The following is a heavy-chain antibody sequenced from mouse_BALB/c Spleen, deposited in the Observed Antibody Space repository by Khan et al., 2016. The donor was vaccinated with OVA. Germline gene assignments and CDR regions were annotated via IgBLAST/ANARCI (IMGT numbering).Heavy chain of an antibody. J-gene: IGHJ3*01. CDR1: GYTFTNYV. CDR3: AGAASSWDFSFPY. CDR2: INPYNAGT. V-gene: IGHV1S136*01. D-gene: IGHD4-1*01. Sequence: VQLQQSGPELVEPGASVKMSCKASGYTFTNYVMHWVKQKPGQGLEWIGYINPYNAGTRYNEKFKGKATLTSDISSTTAYMELSSLTSEYSSVYYCAGAASSWDFSFPYWGRGTLVTVSA.